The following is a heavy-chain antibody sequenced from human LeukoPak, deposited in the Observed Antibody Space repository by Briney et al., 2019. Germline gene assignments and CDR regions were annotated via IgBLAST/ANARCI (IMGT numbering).Heavy chain of an antibody. CDR3: AKDPRRYSRTGGYFDY. D-gene: IGHD6-13*01. Sequence: GGSLRLSCAASGFTFSNYGMHWVRQAPGKGLEWVAFISYDGGNKYYTDSVKGRFTISRDNSKNTLYLQMNSLRPEDTAGYYCAKDPRRYSRTGGYFDYWGQGTLVTVSS. CDR1: GFTFSNYG. J-gene: IGHJ4*02. CDR2: ISYDGGNK. V-gene: IGHV3-30*18.